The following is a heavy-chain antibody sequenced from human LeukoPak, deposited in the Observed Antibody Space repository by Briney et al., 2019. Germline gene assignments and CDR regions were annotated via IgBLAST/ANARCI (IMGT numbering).Heavy chain of an antibody. CDR3: ARGLYTMIRGVIIY. J-gene: IGHJ4*02. CDR1: GFTVSSNS. V-gene: IGHV3-53*01. D-gene: IGHD3-10*01. Sequence: GGSLRLSCTVSGFTVSSNSMSWVRQAPGKGLEWVSFIYSDNTHYSDSVKGRFTISRDNSKNTLYLQMNSLRAEDTAVYYCARGLYTMIRGVIIYWGQGTLVTVSS. CDR2: IYSDNT.